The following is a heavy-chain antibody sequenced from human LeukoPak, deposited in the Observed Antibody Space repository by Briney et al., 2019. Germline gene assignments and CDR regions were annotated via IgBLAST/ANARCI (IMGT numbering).Heavy chain of an antibody. CDR2: IYPGDSDT. D-gene: IGHD3-22*01. J-gene: IGHJ1*01. CDR1: GYSFTSYW. V-gene: IGHV5-51*01. CDR3: ATLIRHPYDSSGYYPAAEYFQH. Sequence: GESLKISCKGSGYSFTSYWIGWVRQMPGKGLEWMGIIYPGDSDTRYSPSFQGQVTISADKSISTAYLQWSSLKASDTAMYYCATLIRHPYDSSGYYPAAEYFQHWGQGTLVTVSS.